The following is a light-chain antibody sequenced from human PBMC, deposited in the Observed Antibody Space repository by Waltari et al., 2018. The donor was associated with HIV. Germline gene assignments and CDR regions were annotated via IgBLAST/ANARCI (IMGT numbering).Light chain of an antibody. CDR2: WAS. V-gene: IGKV4-1*01. CDR3: QQYYSTPDT. J-gene: IGKJ2*01. Sequence: DIVMTQSPDSLAVSLGERATINCKSSQSVLYPSNNKNYLAWYQQKPGQPPKLLIYWASTRESGVPDRFSGSGSGTDFTLTISSLQAEDVAVYYCQQYYSTPDTFGQGTKLEIK. CDR1: QSVLYPSNNKNY.